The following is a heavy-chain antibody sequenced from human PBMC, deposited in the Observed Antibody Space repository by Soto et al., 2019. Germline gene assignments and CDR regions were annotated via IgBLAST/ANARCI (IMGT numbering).Heavy chain of an antibody. CDR1: GYNFSSYW. CDR3: ATHEFCSGGSCSTSCYCGMDV. J-gene: IGHJ6*02. D-gene: IGHD2-15*01. Sequence: PGESLKISCKGSGYNFSSYWIAWVRQMPGKGLEWMGIIYPDDSDARYSPSFQGQATISADKSASTAYLQWTSLKASDTAMYYCATHEFCSGGSCSTSCYCGMDVWGQGTTVTVSS. V-gene: IGHV5-51*01. CDR2: IYPDDSDA.